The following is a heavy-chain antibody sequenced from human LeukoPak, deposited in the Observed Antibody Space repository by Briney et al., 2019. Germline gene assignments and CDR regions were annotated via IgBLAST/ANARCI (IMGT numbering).Heavy chain of an antibody. Sequence: PGGSLRLSCAASGFTFSTYRMSWVRQAPGKGLEWVANIKQDGSEKHYVDSVKGRFTISRDNSKNTLYLQMNSLRAEDAAVYYCAKWGLFEVFDPWGQGTLVTVSS. J-gene: IGHJ5*02. CDR3: AKWGLFEVFDP. CDR1: GFTFSTYR. V-gene: IGHV3-7*03. CDR2: IKQDGSEK. D-gene: IGHD4/OR15-4a*01.